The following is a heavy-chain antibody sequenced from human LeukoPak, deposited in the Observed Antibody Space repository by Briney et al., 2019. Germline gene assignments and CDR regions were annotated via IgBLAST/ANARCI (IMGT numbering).Heavy chain of an antibody. D-gene: IGHD3-10*01. CDR3: ARQVVRGATQSPVYY. CDR2: IYPGDSDT. V-gene: IGHV5-51*01. CDR1: GFHFTSYW. J-gene: IGHJ4*02. Sequence: LGGSLQISCYGSGFHFTSYWLGRVRPQSAKGLEWMGLIYPGDSDTRYSPPFQGQVTRSADKSISTAYLQWSSLKASDTAMYYCARQVVRGATQSPVYYWGQGTLVTPSS.